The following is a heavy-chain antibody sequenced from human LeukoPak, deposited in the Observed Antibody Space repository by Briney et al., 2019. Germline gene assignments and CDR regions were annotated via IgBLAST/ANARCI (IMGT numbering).Heavy chain of an antibody. CDR1: GFTVSSNY. CDR3: AKGTKPVMTIPDY. V-gene: IGHV3-53*01. J-gene: IGHJ4*02. Sequence: GGSLRLSCAASGFTVSSNYMSWVRQAPGKGLEWVSVIYSGGSTYYADSVKGRFTISRDNSKNTLYLQMNSLRAEDTAVYYCAKGTKPVMTIPDYWGQGILVTVSS. D-gene: IGHD1/OR15-1a*01. CDR2: IYSGGST.